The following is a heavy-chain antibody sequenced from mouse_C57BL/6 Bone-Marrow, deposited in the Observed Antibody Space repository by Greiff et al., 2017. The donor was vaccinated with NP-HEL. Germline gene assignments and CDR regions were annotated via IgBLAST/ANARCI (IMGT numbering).Heavy chain of an antibody. D-gene: IGHD2-1*01. J-gene: IGHJ4*01. CDR2: IYPGSGST. CDR1: GYTFTSYW. V-gene: IGHV1-55*01. CDR3: ATIYYGNYDAMDY. Sequence: QVQLQQPGAELVKPGASVKMSCKASGYTFTSYWITWVKQRPGQGLAWIGDIYPGSGSTNYNEKFKSKATLTVDTSSSTAYMQLSSLTSEDSAVYYGATIYYGNYDAMDYWGQGTSVTVSS.